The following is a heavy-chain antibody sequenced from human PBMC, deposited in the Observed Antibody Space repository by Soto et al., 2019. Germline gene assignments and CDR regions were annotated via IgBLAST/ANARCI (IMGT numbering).Heavy chain of an antibody. CDR3: ASDRKLLGYCSGGSCYSGFYYYGMDV. V-gene: IGHV1-46*01. CDR1: GYTFTSYY. D-gene: IGHD2-15*01. CDR2: INPSGGST. Sequence: ASVKVSCKASGYTFTSYYMHWVRQAPGQGLEWMGIINPSGGSTSYAQKFQGRVTMTRDTSTSTVYMELSSLRSEDTAVYYCASDRKLLGYCSGGSCYSGFYYYGMDVWGQGTTVTVSS. J-gene: IGHJ6*02.